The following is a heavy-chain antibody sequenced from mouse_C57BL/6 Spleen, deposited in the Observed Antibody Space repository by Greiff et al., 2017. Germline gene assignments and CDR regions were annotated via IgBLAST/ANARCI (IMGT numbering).Heavy chain of an antibody. CDR1: GYSITSGYY. Sequence: EVKLQESGPGLVKPSQSLSLTCSVTGYSITSGYYWNWIRQFPGNKLEWMGYISYDGSNNYNPSLKNRISITRDTSKNQFFLKLNSVTTEDTATYYCARDTVVATGAMDYWGQGTSVTVSS. D-gene: IGHD1-1*01. V-gene: IGHV3-6*01. CDR2: ISYDGSN. J-gene: IGHJ4*01. CDR3: ARDTVVATGAMDY.